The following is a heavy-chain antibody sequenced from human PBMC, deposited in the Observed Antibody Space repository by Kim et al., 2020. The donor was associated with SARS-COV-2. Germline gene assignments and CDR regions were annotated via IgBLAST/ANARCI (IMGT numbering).Heavy chain of an antibody. V-gene: IGHV1-3*01. CDR3: ASGFYYGSGSLCLGY. J-gene: IGHJ4*02. CDR1: GYTFTSYA. CDR2: INAGNGNT. Sequence: ASVKVSCKAAGYTFTSYAMHWVRQAPGQRLEWMGWINAGNGNTKYSQKLQGRVTITRDTSARTAYMELNSLRSEDTAVYYCASGFYYGSGSLCLGYWGQGNLVTVSS. D-gene: IGHD3-10*01.